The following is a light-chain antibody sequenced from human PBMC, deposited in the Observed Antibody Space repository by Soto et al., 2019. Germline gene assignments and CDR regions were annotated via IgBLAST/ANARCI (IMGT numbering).Light chain of an antibody. CDR3: SSYTSSSTYV. Sequence: QSFLTQPASVSGSPGQSITISCPGTSSDVGGYNYVSWYQQHPGKAPKLMIYEVSNRPSGVSNRFSGSKSGNTASLTISGLQAEDEADYYCSSYTSSSTYVFGTGTKVTVL. V-gene: IGLV2-14*01. CDR1: SSDVGGYNY. J-gene: IGLJ1*01. CDR2: EVS.